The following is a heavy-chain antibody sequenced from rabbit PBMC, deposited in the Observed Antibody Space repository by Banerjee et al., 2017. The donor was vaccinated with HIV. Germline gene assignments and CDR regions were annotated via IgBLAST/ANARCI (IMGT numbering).Heavy chain of an antibody. D-gene: IGHD4-1*01. Sequence: QEQLEESGGDLVKPEGSLTLTCTASGFDLSSGYDICWVRQAPGKGLEWVGCIYTGSGATYYASWVNGRFTISRSTSLNTVDLKMTSLTAADTATYFCARDTGAWGDFSLWGPGTLVTVS. CDR1: GFDLSSGYD. J-gene: IGHJ4*01. CDR3: ARDTGAWGDFSL. V-gene: IGHV1S43*01. CDR2: IYTGSGAT.